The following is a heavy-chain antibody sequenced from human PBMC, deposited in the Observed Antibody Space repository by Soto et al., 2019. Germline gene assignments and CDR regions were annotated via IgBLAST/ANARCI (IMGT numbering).Heavy chain of an antibody. CDR2: INSNNGAT. CDR1: GYTFSDYF. V-gene: IGHV1-2*02. Sequence: QVQLVQSGAEVKRPGAPVKVSCKTSGYTFSDYFIQWVRQAPGQGLEWMGWINSNNGATKYAQKFQGRVSMTRDTSTNTVDMDLNRLTSDDTAVYYCSRDASNGCYFDYWGQGALVTVSS. CDR3: SRDASNGCYFDY. D-gene: IGHD2-2*01. J-gene: IGHJ4*02.